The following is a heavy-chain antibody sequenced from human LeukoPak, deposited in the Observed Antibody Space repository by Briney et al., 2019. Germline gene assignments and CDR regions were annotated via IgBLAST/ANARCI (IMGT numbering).Heavy chain of an antibody. Sequence: SETLSLTCTVSGGSVSSSLNYWGWIRQPPGKGLEWIGNTYYTGSTYSNPTLKSRVTMSVDTSKNQFSLKLSSVTAADTAVYYCARHRTGSSGWYGGPYYFDYWGQGTLVTVSS. D-gene: IGHD6-19*01. V-gene: IGHV4-39*01. CDR3: ARHRTGSSGWYGGPYYFDY. CDR1: GGSVSSSLNY. J-gene: IGHJ4*02. CDR2: TYYTGST.